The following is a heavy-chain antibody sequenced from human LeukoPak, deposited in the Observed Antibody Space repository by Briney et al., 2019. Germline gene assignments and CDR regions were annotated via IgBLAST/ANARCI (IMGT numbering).Heavy chain of an antibody. J-gene: IGHJ4*02. Sequence: SGGSLRLSCAASGFTFTNYYMNWIRQAPGKGLEWVSYISSKSGSTIYYADSVKGRFTISRDNAKSSLYLQMNSLRAEDTAVYYCARDNPPDYWGQGTLVTVSS. CDR3: ARDNPPDY. CDR2: ISSKSGSTI. CDR1: GFTFTNYY. V-gene: IGHV3-11*01.